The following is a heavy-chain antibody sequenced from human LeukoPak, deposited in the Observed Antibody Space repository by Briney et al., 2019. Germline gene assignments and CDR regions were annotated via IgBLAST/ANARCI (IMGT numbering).Heavy chain of an antibody. Sequence: GRSLTLSCAASGFTFSTYWMSWVRQAPGQGLEWVANMDLGGTEKNYVDSVKGRFTISRDNAKNLLYVQMNSLRAEDTAVYYCARDRGYSTFDIWGQGTMVTVSS. CDR1: GFTFSTYW. J-gene: IGHJ3*02. CDR3: ARDRGYSTFDI. D-gene: IGHD5-18*01. CDR2: MDLGGTEK. V-gene: IGHV3-7*05.